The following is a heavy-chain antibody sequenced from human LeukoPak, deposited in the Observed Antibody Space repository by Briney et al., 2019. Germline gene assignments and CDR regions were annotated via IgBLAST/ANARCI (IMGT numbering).Heavy chain of an antibody. CDR1: GYTFTSYG. CDR3: AREGPFRDGYNKYYFDY. CDR2: ISAYNGNT. Sequence: ASVKVSRKASGYTFTSYGISWVRQAPGQGLEWMGWISAYNGNTNYAQKLQGRVTMTTDTSTSTAYMELRSLRSDDTAAYYCAREGPFRDGYNKYYFDYWDQGTLVTVSS. J-gene: IGHJ4*02. V-gene: IGHV1-18*01. D-gene: IGHD5-24*01.